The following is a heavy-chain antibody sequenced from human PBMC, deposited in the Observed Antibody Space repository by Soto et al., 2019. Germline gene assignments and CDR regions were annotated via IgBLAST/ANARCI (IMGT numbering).Heavy chain of an antibody. Sequence: PGGSLRLSCVASGFTFSSYSINWVRRAPGKGLEWVSSISAISNGISYADSVKGRFTISRDNAKTSLFLQMNSLRAEDTAVYYCARGQVGASLNAFDIWGQGTMVTVSS. CDR3: ARGQVGASLNAFDI. J-gene: IGHJ3*02. CDR2: ISAISNGI. D-gene: IGHD1-26*01. CDR1: GFTFSSYS. V-gene: IGHV3-21*01.